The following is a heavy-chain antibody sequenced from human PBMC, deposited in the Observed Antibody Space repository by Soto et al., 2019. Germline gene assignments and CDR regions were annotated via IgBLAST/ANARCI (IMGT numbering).Heavy chain of an antibody. CDR3: ARTRKHDYKLMYYFDS. CDR2: IYYSGST. Sequence: SETLSLTCTVSGGFISNYYWSWIRQPPGRGLEWIGYIYYSGSTNYNPSLKSRVTISVDTSKNQFSLKLTSVTAADTAVYYCARTRKHDYKLMYYFDSWGQGALVTVSS. V-gene: IGHV4-59*01. CDR1: GGFISNYY. D-gene: IGHD4-17*01. J-gene: IGHJ4*02.